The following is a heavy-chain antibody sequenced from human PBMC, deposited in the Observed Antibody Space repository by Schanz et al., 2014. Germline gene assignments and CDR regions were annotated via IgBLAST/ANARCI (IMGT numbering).Heavy chain of an antibody. CDR1: GYTFTTYA. CDR2: ISVYTGNT. V-gene: IGHV1-18*01. J-gene: IGHJ5*02. CDR3: AKAEYDILTDSYSRLDP. Sequence: QVQLVQSGAEVKKPGASVRVSCKASGYTFTTYAMSWVRQAPGQGLEWVGWISVYTGNTKYGQKVQGRVTMTADTSTNPAYIELKSLRSDDPAVYYCAKAEYDILTDSYSRLDPWGQGTLVTVSS. D-gene: IGHD3-9*01.